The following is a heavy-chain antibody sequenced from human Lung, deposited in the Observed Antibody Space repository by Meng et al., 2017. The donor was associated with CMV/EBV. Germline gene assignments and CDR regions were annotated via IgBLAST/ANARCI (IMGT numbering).Heavy chain of an antibody. CDR1: GGSISSSNW. CDR2: IYHSGST. Sequence: GSLRLXXAVSGGSISSSNWWSWVRQPPGKGLEWIGEIYHSGSTNYNPSLKSRVTISVDKSKNQFSLKLSSVTAADTAVYYCARVGWDYYYYGMDVWGQGXTVTVSS. CDR3: ARVGWDYYYYGMDV. D-gene: IGHD2-15*01. V-gene: IGHV4-4*02. J-gene: IGHJ6*02.